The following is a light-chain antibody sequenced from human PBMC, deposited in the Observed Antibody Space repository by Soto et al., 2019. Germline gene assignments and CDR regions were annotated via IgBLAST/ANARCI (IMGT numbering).Light chain of an antibody. V-gene: IGKV2-40*01. CDR2: TLS. CDR1: QSLLDTDDGNTY. CDR3: MQRLELPYT. J-gene: IGKJ5*01. Sequence: EIVMTQTPLSLPVTPGEAASISCTSSQSLLDTDDGNTYLDWYLQKPGQSPQLLIHTLSDRASGVPDRFRGSGSVTDFTLQISRVEAEDVGVYYCMQRLELPYTFGQGTRLGIK.